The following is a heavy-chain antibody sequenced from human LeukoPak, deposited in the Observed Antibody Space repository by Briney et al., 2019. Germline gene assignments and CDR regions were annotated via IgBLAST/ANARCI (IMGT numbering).Heavy chain of an antibody. Sequence: GWSLRLSCAASGFTVSSNYMSWVHQAPGKGLEWVSVSYSGGSTYYADSVKCRFTISRDNSKNTIYIQMNSLRAEETAVYDCARERPYCTNGVFYTTHYGMDVWGQGTTVTVSS. CDR1: GFTVSSNY. V-gene: IGHV3-66*01. CDR2: SYSGGST. J-gene: IGHJ6*02. CDR3: ARERPYCTNGVFYTTHYGMDV. D-gene: IGHD2-8*01.